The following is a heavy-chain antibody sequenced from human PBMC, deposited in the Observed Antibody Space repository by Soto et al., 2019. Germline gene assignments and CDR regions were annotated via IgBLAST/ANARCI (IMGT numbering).Heavy chain of an antibody. Sequence: QVQLAQSGAEVKKPGASVKVSCKASGYPFTSYGVSWVRQAPGQGLEWMGWISGDNGRRNYAQTFQGRVTMTADTTTNTAYMELRSLRSDDTAVYYCARSHNYFDYWGQGTLVTVSS. J-gene: IGHJ4*02. V-gene: IGHV1-18*04. CDR3: ARSHNYFDY. CDR2: ISGDNGRR. CDR1: GYPFTSYG.